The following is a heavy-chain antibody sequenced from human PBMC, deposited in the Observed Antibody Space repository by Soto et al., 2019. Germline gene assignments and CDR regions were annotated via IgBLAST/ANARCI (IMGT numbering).Heavy chain of an antibody. D-gene: IGHD5-18*01. CDR1: GGSFTYT. Sequence: QMHLVQSGAEVKKPGSSVKVSCKASGGSFTYTLSWVRQAPGQGLEWMGGIIPIFGTTNYAQKFQDRVTITADESTKTAYMELKTLRSQDTAVYYCARLHSHGTYGMDVWGHWTKVTVSS. J-gene: IGHJ6*02. CDR3: ARLHSHGTYGMDV. CDR2: IIPIFGTT. V-gene: IGHV1-69*01.